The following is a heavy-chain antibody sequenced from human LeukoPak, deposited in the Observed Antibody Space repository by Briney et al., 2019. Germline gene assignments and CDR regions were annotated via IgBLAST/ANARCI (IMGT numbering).Heavy chain of an antibody. J-gene: IGHJ4*02. CDR3: ARSLGDD. CDR1: GLTFSTYW. V-gene: IGHV3-7*01. Sequence: GGYLRLSSAVSGLTFSTYWMTWVRQAPGKGLEWVASINQYGTEKYYVDSVKGRFTISRDNAKGSVYLQMNSLRDEDTAVYYCARSLGDDWGQGTLVTVSS. D-gene: IGHD3-16*01. CDR2: INQYGTEK.